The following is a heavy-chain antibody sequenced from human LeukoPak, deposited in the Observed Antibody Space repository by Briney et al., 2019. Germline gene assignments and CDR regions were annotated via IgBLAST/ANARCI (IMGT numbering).Heavy chain of an antibody. V-gene: IGHV3-21*01. J-gene: IGHJ1*01. CDR3: AKDPLSFHH. CDR2: ISSSSTYI. Sequence: GGSLRLSCAASGFTFNNYNMNWVRQAPGKGLEWVSSISSSSTYIYYADSVKGRFTISRANAKNSLYLQMNSLRAEDTAIYYCAKDPLSFHHWGQGTLVTVSS. CDR1: GFTFNNYN.